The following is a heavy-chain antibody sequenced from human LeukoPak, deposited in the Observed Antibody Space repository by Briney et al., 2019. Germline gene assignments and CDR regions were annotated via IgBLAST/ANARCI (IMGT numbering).Heavy chain of an antibody. CDR2: MNPNSGNT. V-gene: IGHV1-8*03. CDR3: ARTRSSSSSWYGQFDY. J-gene: IGHJ4*02. D-gene: IGHD6-13*01. CDR1: GYSFTSYD. Sequence: ASVKVSCKASGYSFTSYDINWLRQATGQGLEWMGWMNPNSGNTGYAQKFQGRVTITADKSTSTAYMELSSLRSEDTAVYYCARTRSSSSSWYGQFDYWGQGTLVTVSS.